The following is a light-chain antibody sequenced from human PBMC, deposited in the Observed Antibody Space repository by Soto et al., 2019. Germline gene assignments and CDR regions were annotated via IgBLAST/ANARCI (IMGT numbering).Light chain of an antibody. CDR1: SSNIGCNT. J-gene: IGLJ2*01. CDR2: SNN. Sequence: QPVLTQPPSASGTPGQRVTISCSGSSSNIGCNTVNWYQQLPGTAPKLLIYSNNQRPSGVPDRFSGSKSGTSASLAISGLQSEDEADYYCAAWDDSLNGVVFGGGTKLTVL. V-gene: IGLV1-44*01. CDR3: AAWDDSLNGVV.